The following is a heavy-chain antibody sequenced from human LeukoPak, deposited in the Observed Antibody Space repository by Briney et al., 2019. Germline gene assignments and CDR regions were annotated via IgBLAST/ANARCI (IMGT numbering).Heavy chain of an antibody. CDR3: ARGASGVYTVTTSWFDP. V-gene: IGHV1-2*02. D-gene: IGHD4-17*01. J-gene: IGHJ5*02. CDR2: INPNSGGT. Sequence: ASVKVSSKASVYTFTVYYMHWVRQAPGQGLEWMGWINPNSGGTNYAQKFQGRVTMTRDTSISTAYMELSRLRSDDTAVYYCARGASGVYTVTTSWFDPWGQGTLVTVSS. CDR1: VYTFTVYY.